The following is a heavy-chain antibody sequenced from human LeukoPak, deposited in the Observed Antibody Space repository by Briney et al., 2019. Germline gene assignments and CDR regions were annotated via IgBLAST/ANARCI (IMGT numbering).Heavy chain of an antibody. CDR3: ARRYYDFWSGYPGEDI. V-gene: IGHV3-30-3*01. Sequence: TGGSLRLSCAASGFTFSSYAMHWVRQAPGKGLEWVAVISYDGSNKYYADSVKGRFTISRDNSKNTLYLQMNSLRAEDTAVYYCARRYYDFWSGYPGEDIWGQGTMVTVSS. CDR1: GFTFSSYA. CDR2: ISYDGSNK. D-gene: IGHD3-3*01. J-gene: IGHJ3*02.